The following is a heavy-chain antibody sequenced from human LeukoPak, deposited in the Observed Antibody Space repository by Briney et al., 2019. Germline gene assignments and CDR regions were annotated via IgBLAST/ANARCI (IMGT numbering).Heavy chain of an antibody. D-gene: IGHD3-3*01. Sequence: SQTLSLTCTVSGGSISSGSYYWSWIRQPAGKGLEWIGRIYTSGSTNYNPSLKSRVTISVDTSKNQFSLKLSSVTAADTAVYYCARVETNYDFWSGSFGYMDVWGKGTTVTVSS. V-gene: IGHV4-61*02. J-gene: IGHJ6*03. CDR2: IYTSGST. CDR1: GGSISSGSYY. CDR3: ARVETNYDFWSGSFGYMDV.